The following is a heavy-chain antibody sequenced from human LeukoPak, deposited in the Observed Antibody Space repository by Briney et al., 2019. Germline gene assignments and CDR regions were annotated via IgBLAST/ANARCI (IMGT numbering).Heavy chain of an antibody. J-gene: IGHJ5*02. V-gene: IGHV1-2*02. CDR1: GYTFTGYY. CDR2: INPNSGGT. Sequence: ASVKVSCKASGYTFTGYYMHWVRQAPGQGLEWMGWINPNSGGTNYAQKLQGRVTMTTDTSTSTAYMELRSLRSDDTAVYYCARDAAIRVNWFDPWGQGTLVTVSS. CDR3: ARDAAIRVNWFDP. D-gene: IGHD3-10*01.